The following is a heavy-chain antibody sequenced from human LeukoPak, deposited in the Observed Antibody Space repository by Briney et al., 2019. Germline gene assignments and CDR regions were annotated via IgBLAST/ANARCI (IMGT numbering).Heavy chain of an antibody. D-gene: IGHD3-22*01. Sequence: GGSLRLSCVVSGFTFDEYGMNWVRQAPGKGLEWVSAISGSGGSTYYADSVKGRFTISRDNSKNTLYLQMNSLRAEDTAVYYCAKDPEYYDSSVGYWGQGTLVTVSS. CDR3: AKDPEYYDSSVGY. CDR2: ISGSGGST. J-gene: IGHJ4*02. CDR1: GFTFDEYG. V-gene: IGHV3-23*01.